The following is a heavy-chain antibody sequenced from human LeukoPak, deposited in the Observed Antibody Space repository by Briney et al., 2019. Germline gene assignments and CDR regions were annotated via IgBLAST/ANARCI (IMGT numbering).Heavy chain of an antibody. V-gene: IGHV3-20*04. CDR2: INWNGGST. CDR1: GFTFDDYG. J-gene: IGHJ6*03. CDR3: ARVGDCSGGSCYRSYYYYMDV. Sequence: GGSLRLSCAASGFTFDDYGMSWVRHAPGKGLEWVSGINWNGGSTGYADSVKGRFTISRDNAKNSLYLQMNSLRAEDTALYYCARVGDCSGGSCYRSYYYYMDVWGKGTTVTVSS. D-gene: IGHD2-15*01.